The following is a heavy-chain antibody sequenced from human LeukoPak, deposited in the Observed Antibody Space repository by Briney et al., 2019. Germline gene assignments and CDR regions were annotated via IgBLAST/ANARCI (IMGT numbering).Heavy chain of an antibody. CDR2: IFYSGST. Sequence: SETLSLTCAVYGGSFSGYYWSWIRQPPGKGLEWIGNIFYSGSTYYGPSLKSRLTISLDTSRNQFSLKLNSVTAADTAVYYRATSNGYGLIDIWGQGTMVTVSS. J-gene: IGHJ3*02. CDR3: ATSNGYGLIDI. CDR1: GGSFSGYY. V-gene: IGHV4-34*12. D-gene: IGHD3-10*01.